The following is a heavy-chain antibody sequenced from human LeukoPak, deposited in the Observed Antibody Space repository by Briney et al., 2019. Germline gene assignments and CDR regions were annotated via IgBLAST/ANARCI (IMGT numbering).Heavy chain of an antibody. CDR1: GFTFSNYW. CDR2: TNTDGSGA. D-gene: IGHD2-21*01. Sequence: GGSLRLSCAASGFTFSNYWMHWVRQAPGKGLVWVSRTNTDGSGADYADSVKGRFTISRDNAKNSLCLQMNSLRAEDTAVYYCARDLHCGGDCYPLTYWGQGTMVTVSS. J-gene: IGHJ4*02. CDR3: ARDLHCGGDCYPLTY. V-gene: IGHV3-74*01.